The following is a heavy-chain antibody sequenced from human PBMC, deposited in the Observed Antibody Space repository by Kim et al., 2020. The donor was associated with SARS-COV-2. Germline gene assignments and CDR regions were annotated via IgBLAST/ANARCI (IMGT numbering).Heavy chain of an antibody. CDR1: GGSFSGYY. V-gene: IGHV4-34*01. D-gene: IGHD6-13*01. CDR3: ARGPTKNRYSSSWPNYYGMDV. Sequence: SETLSLTCAVYGGSFSGYYWSWIRQPPGKGLEWIGEINHSGSTNYNPSLKSRVTISVDTSKNQFSLKLSSVTAADTAVYYCARGPTKNRYSSSWPNYYGMDVWGQGTTVTVSS. J-gene: IGHJ6*02. CDR2: INHSGST.